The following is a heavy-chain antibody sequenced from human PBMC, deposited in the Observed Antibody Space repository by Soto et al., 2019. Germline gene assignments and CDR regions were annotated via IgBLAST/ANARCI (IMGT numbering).Heavy chain of an antibody. J-gene: IGHJ3*01. D-gene: IGHD2-15*01. Sequence: EVQLVESGGGLVQPGGSLRLSCAASGFTFNTHAMHWVRQAPGKGLEYISTISSDGGTTYYADSMKGRFTTSRDNSKNTLFLQMGSLRAEDTAVYDCARDLGYCTAGRCPRKGFDVSGQGTMVTVSS. CDR1: GFTFNTHA. CDR2: ISSDGGTT. V-gene: IGHV3-64*07. CDR3: ARDLGYCTAGRCPRKGFDV.